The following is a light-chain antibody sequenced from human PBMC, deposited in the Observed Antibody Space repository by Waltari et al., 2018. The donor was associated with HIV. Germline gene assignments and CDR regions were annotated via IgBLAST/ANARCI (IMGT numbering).Light chain of an antibody. J-gene: IGKJ1*01. CDR2: GAS. Sequence: EIVMTQSPATLSVSPGERATLSCRASQSVSSNLAWYQQKPGQAPRRLIYGASTRATGVPARFSGRGSGTEFTLTISSLQSEDFAVYYCQQYNNWSTFGQGTKVVIK. CDR3: QQYNNWST. V-gene: IGKV3-15*01. CDR1: QSVSSN.